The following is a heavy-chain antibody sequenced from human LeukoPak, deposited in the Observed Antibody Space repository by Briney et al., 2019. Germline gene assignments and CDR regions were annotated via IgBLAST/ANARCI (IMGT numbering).Heavy chain of an antibody. Sequence: SETLSLTCTVSGGSISTYYWSWIRQPPGKGLEWIGYIYNSGGTNYNPSLKSRVTISADTSKNQFSLKLSSVTAADTAVYYCARHWLAVREPYYYYYMDVWGKGTTVTVSS. J-gene: IGHJ6*03. CDR3: ARHWLAVREPYYYYYMDV. V-gene: IGHV4-59*01. CDR1: GGSISTYY. D-gene: IGHD3-10*01. CDR2: IYNSGGT.